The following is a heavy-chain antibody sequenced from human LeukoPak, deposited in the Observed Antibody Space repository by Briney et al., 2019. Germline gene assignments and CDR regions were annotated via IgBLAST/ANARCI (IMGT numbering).Heavy chain of an antibody. D-gene: IGHD3-16*01. J-gene: IGHJ4*02. CDR3: AKDEGPIIWAYCFDY. CDR1: GFTFSSYG. Sequence: AGGSLRLSCAASGFTFSSYGMHWVRQAPGKGLEWVAVISYDGSNKYYADSVKGRFTISRDNSKNTLYLQMNSLRAEDTAVYYCAKDEGPIIWAYCFDYWGQGTLVTVSS. V-gene: IGHV3-30*18. CDR2: ISYDGSNK.